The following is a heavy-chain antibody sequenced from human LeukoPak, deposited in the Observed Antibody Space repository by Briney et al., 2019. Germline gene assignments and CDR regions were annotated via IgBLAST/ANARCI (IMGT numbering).Heavy chain of an antibody. Sequence: SQTLSLTCSVSGVSISDGRYYWTWIRQHPGKGLEWIGYKYYSGGANYNPSLKSRLTISVDTSKNQFSLQLSSVTAADTAMYYCATPYCSSISCLDVFNIWGQGTMVTVSS. V-gene: IGHV4-31*03. CDR1: GVSISDGRYY. CDR2: KYYSGGA. CDR3: ATPYCSSISCLDVFNI. J-gene: IGHJ3*02. D-gene: IGHD2-2*01.